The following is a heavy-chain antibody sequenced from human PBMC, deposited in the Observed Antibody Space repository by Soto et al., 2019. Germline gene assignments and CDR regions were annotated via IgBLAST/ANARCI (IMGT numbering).Heavy chain of an antibody. CDR3: ARGLGAGGRITIFGVVTHFDY. J-gene: IGHJ4*02. V-gene: IGHV3-30*03. CDR2: ISYDGSNK. D-gene: IGHD3-3*01. Sequence: GESLKISCAASGFTFSSYGMHWVRQAPGKGLEWVAVISYDGSNKYYADSGKGRFTISRDNSKNTLYLQMNSLRAEDTAVYYCARGLGAGGRITIFGVVTHFDYWGQGTLVTVSS. CDR1: GFTFSSYG.